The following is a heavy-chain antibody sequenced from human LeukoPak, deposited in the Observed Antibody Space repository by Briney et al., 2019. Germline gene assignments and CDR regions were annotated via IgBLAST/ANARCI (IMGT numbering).Heavy chain of an antibody. J-gene: IGHJ4*02. V-gene: IGHV3-23*01. D-gene: IGHD7-27*01. CDR2: ISSSGSST. CDR3: AKDGPDSWGYFDY. Sequence: PGGSLRLSCAASAFTFSNYATNWVRRAPGKGLEWVSAISSSGSSTYYADSVKGRFTISRDNSKNTLYLQMNSLRAEDTAVYYCAKDGPDSWGYFDYWGQGTLVTVSS. CDR1: AFTFSNYA.